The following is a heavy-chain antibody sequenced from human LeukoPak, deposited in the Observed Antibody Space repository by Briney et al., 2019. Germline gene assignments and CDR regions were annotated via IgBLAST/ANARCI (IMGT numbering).Heavy chain of an antibody. CDR3: AKGHWYIAAAGNFGY. Sequence: GGSLRLSCAASGFTFSSYGMHWVRQAPGKGLEWVAFIRYDGSNKYYPDSVKGRFTISRDNSKNTLYLQMNSLRAEDTAVYYCAKGHWYIAAAGNFGYWGQGTLVTVSS. V-gene: IGHV3-30*02. CDR2: IRYDGSNK. CDR1: GFTFSSYG. J-gene: IGHJ4*02. D-gene: IGHD6-13*01.